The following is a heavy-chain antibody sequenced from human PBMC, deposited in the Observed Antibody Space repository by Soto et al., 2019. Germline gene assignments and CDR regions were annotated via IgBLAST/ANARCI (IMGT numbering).Heavy chain of an antibody. CDR2: ISFDGSKK. CDR1: GLTFRIYS. V-gene: IGHV3-30-3*01. CDR3: AREDDYGYRYINYGLDV. D-gene: IGHD4-17*01. Sequence: RPSLALACAASGLTFRIYSLHWVRQAPGRGLEWVAVISFDGSKKYYTDSVKVRFTISRDNLKNTLYLQMNNLRVEDAALYFCAREDDYGYRYINYGLDVWGQGSTVTVSS. J-gene: IGHJ6*02.